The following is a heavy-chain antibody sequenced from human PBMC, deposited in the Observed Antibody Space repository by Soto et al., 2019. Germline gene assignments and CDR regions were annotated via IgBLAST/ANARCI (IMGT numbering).Heavy chain of an antibody. CDR2: IDTYGSAT. CDR3: VRVLKSIGWDNDVFDI. J-gene: IGHJ3*02. D-gene: IGHD6-19*01. CDR1: GFSLSVYW. V-gene: IGHV3-74*01. Sequence: PGGSLRLSCAASGFSLSVYWMHWVRQAPGKGLAWVSRIDTYGSATKYADSVEGRFSISKDNAENTLYLQMNNLRADDTAVYYCVRVLKSIGWDNDVFDIWGEGTRVTVSS.